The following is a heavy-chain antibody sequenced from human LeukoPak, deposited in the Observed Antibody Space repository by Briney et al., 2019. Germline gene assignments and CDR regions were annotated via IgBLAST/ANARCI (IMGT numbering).Heavy chain of an antibody. CDR3: TTDFGYYDTSGFPH. CDR2: IRSKSVGGTA. D-gene: IGHD3-22*01. V-gene: IGHV3-15*01. J-gene: IGHJ4*02. Sequence: GGSLRLSCAASGFTFSNAWMSWVRQAPGKGLGWVGRIRSKSVGGTADYAAPGKGRFTISRDDSKNTLYLQMNSLKTEDTAVYYCTTDFGYYDTSGFPHWGQGTLVTVSS. CDR1: GFTFSNAW.